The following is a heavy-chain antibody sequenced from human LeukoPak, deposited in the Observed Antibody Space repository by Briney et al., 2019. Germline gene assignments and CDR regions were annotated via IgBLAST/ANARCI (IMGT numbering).Heavy chain of an antibody. Sequence: SQTLSLTCAISGDSVSSNSAAWNWIRQSPSRGLEWLGRTYYRSKWYNDYAVSVKSRITINPDTSKNQFPLQLNSVTPEDTAVYYCAREYCSSTSCLVRAFDYWGQGTLVTVSS. CDR1: GDSVSSNSAA. J-gene: IGHJ4*02. V-gene: IGHV6-1*01. CDR3: AREYCSSTSCLVRAFDY. D-gene: IGHD2-2*01. CDR2: TYYRSKWYN.